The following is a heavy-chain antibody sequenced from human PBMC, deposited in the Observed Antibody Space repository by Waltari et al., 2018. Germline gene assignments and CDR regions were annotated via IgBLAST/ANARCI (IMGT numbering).Heavy chain of an antibody. CDR1: GFTFSTYW. V-gene: IGHV3-7*01. CDR2: IKTDGSEK. J-gene: IGHJ4*02. CDR3: ARDGSGSGRGINY. Sequence: VESGGGLVQPGGSLRLSCAASGFTFSTYWMSWVRQAPGKGLEWVANIKTDGSEKFYVDSVRGRFTISRDNAKNSLSLQMSTLRDEDTGRYYCARDGSGSGRGINYWGQGTLVTVSS. D-gene: IGHD3-10*01.